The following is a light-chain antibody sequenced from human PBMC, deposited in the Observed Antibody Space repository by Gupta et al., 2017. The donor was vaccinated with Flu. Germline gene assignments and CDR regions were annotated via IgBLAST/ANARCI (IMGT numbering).Light chain of an antibody. V-gene: IGKV3-15*01. J-gene: IGKJ2*03. CDR2: GAS. CDR3: QQYNNWPPRDS. CDR1: QSVSSN. Sequence: EIVMTQSPPTLSVSTGERATLSCRASQSVSSNLAWYQQKPGQAPRLLIYGASTRATGVPARFSGSGSGTEFTLTISSLQSEDFAVYYCQQYNNWPPRDSFGQGTKLEIK.